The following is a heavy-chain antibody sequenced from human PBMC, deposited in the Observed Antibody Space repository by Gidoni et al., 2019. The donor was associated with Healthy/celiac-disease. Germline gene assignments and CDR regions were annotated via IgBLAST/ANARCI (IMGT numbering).Heavy chain of an antibody. CDR3: VKDLADGSGSYYNVFDY. J-gene: IGHJ4*02. D-gene: IGHD3-10*01. CDR2: ISSNGGST. Sequence: EVQLVESGGGLVQPGGSLRLSCSASGFTLSSYAMPWVRQAPGKGLEYVSAISSNGGSTYYADSVKGRFTISRDNSKNTLYLQMSSLRAEDTAVYYCVKDLADGSGSYYNVFDYWGQGTLVTVSS. V-gene: IGHV3-64D*06. CDR1: GFTLSSYA.